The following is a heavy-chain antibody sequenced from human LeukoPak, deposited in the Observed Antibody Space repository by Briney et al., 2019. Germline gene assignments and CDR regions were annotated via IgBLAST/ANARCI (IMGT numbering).Heavy chain of an antibody. Sequence: PGGSLRLSCAASGFTFSIYYMNWVRQAPGKGLEWVSYISSTSSTIYFADSVKGRFTISRDSAKNSLYLQMNSLRAEDTAVYYCARDEGAFDIWGQGTLVAVSS. CDR1: GFTFSIYY. V-gene: IGHV3-48*01. CDR3: ARDEGAFDI. CDR2: ISSTSSTI. J-gene: IGHJ4*02. D-gene: IGHD2-15*01.